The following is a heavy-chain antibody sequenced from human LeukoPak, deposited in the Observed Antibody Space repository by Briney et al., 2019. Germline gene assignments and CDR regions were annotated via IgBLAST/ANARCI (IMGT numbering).Heavy chain of an antibody. CDR2: ISSGGST. Sequence: GGSLRLFCAASGFTVSSDYMGWVRQAPEKGLEWVSLISSGGSTYYADSVKGRFTISRDNAKNSLYLQMNSLRAEDTAVYYCARLSCSGGSCYSPTGYWGQGTLVTVSS. V-gene: IGHV3-66*01. CDR1: GFTVSSDY. CDR3: ARLSCSGGSCYSPTGY. J-gene: IGHJ4*02. D-gene: IGHD2-15*01.